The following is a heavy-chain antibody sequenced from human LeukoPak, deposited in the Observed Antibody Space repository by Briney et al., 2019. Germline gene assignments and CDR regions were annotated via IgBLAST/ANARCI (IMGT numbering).Heavy chain of an antibody. D-gene: IGHD6-13*01. V-gene: IGHV3-21*01. CDR1: GFTFSSYS. J-gene: IGHJ5*02. CDR3: ARVRRIAGGWFDP. CDR2: ISSSSSYI. Sequence: GGSLRLSCAASGFTFSSYSMNWVRQAPGKGLEWVSSISSSSSYIYYADSVKGRFTISRDNAKNSLYLQMNSLRAEDTAVYYCARVRRIAGGWFDPWGQGTLVTVSS.